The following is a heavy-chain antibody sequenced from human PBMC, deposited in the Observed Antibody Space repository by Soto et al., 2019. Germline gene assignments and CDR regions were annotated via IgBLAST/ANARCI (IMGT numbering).Heavy chain of an antibody. CDR3: VCFECGRTAVVTAMEANGY. Sequence: EGTLRLSVAASGLTFSSYWIHWVRQGPGEGLVWVSRVNSDESTTSYADPVKGRFTISRDNAKNTLYLQMSSLRVEDTALYYCVCFECGRTAVVTAMEANGYWGQGTLVTVSS. V-gene: IGHV3-74*01. CDR1: GLTFSSYW. J-gene: IGHJ4*02. CDR2: VNSDESTT. D-gene: IGHD2-21*02.